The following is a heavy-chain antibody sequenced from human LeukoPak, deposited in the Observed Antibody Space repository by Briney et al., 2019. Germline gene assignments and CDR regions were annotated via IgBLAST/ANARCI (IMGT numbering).Heavy chain of an antibody. D-gene: IGHD6-13*01. J-gene: IGHJ4*02. Sequence: PGGSLRLSCAASGFTVSSKFMNWVRQAPGKGLEWVSVIYSGGSTYYADSVKGRFTISRDNSKNSLYLQMNSLRAEDTAVYYCARDEGAAAVDYWGQGTLVTVSS. CDR3: ARDEGAAAVDY. V-gene: IGHV3-66*01. CDR2: IYSGGST. CDR1: GFTVSSKF.